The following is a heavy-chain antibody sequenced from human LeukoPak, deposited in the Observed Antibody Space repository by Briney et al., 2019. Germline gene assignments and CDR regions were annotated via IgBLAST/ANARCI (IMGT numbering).Heavy chain of an antibody. V-gene: IGHV1-2*02. CDR2: INPNSGGT. CDR1: GYTFTGYY. D-gene: IGHD1-26*01. Sequence: ASVKVSCKASGYTFTGYYMHWVRQAPGQGLEWTGWINPNSGGTNYAQKFQGRVTMTRDTSISTAYMELSRLRSDDTAVYYCARDLVGAKAPRDYWGQGTLVTVSS. CDR3: ARDLVGAKAPRDY. J-gene: IGHJ4*02.